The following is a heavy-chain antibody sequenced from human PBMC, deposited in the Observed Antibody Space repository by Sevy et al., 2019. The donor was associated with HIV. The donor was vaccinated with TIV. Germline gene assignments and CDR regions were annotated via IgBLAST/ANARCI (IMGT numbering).Heavy chain of an antibody. J-gene: IGHJ4*02. V-gene: IGHV3-23*01. CDR1: GFTFSSYA. CDR2: ISGSGGSA. Sequence: GGSLRLSCAASGFTFSSYAMSWVRQAPGKGLEWVSAISGSGGSAYYADPVKGRFTISRDNSKNTLYLQMNSLRAEDTAVYYCAKDVLRFLEWPIRPYYFDYWGQGTLVTVSS. D-gene: IGHD3-3*01. CDR3: AKDVLRFLEWPIRPYYFDY.